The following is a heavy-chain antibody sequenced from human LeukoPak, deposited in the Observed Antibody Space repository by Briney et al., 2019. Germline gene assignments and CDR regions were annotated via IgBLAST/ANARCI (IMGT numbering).Heavy chain of an antibody. CDR1: GDSISSSSYY. D-gene: IGHD3-22*01. J-gene: IGHJ3*02. CDR2: VYDSETT. V-gene: IGHV4-61*05. Sequence: SETLSLTCTVSGDSISSSSYYWSWIRQPPGKGLEWIGYVYDSETTNYNPSLKSRVTISIDTSKNQFSLKLSSVTAADTAVYYCARFRPERYYYYDSSGYYTYVFDIWGQGTLVTVSS. CDR3: ARFRPERYYYYDSSGYYTYVFDI.